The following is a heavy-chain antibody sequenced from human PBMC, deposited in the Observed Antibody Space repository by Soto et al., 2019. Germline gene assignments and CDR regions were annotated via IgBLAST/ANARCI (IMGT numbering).Heavy chain of an antibody. CDR2: IYYSGST. J-gene: IGHJ6*03. Sequence: SETLSLTCTVSGGSISSSSYYWGWIRQPPGKGLEWIGSIYYSGSTYYNPSLKSRVTISVDTSKNQFSLKLSSVTAADTAVYYCARHSTGTTFLGSYYYYMDVWGKGTTVTVSS. CDR1: GGSISSSSYY. V-gene: IGHV4-39*01. D-gene: IGHD1-7*01. CDR3: ARHSTGTTFLGSYYYYMDV.